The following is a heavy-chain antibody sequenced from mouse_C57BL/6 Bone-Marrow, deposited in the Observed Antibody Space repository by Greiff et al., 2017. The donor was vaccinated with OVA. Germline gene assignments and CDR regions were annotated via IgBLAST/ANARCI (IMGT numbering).Heavy chain of an antibody. J-gene: IGHJ4*01. CDR2: INPSSGYT. CDR3: ARIPLNATVVATGHYYAMDY. V-gene: IGHV1-7*01. CDR1: GYTFTSYW. D-gene: IGHD1-1*01. Sequence: QVQLKESGAELAKPGASVKLSCKASGYTFTSYWMHWVKQRPGQGLEWIGYINPSSGYTKYNQKFKDKATLTADKSSRTAYMQLNSLTYEDSAVYDCARIPLNATVVATGHYYAMDYWGQGTSVTVSS.